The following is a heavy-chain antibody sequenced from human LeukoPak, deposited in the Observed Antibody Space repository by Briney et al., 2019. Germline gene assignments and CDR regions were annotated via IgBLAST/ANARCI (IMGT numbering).Heavy chain of an antibody. CDR3: EKAGHPLAYCRSTSCYMGS. J-gene: IGHJ5*02. V-gene: IGHV3-23*01. CDR2: ISGSGGST. CDR1: GFTYISYA. D-gene: IGHD2-2*02. Sequence: PGGSLRLSCGASGFTYISYAMNWVRQAPGKGLEWVSVISGSGGSTYYADSVKGRFTISRDNSKNTLYLQMNSLRAEDTAVHYCEKAGHPLAYCRSTSCYMGSWGQGTLVTVSS.